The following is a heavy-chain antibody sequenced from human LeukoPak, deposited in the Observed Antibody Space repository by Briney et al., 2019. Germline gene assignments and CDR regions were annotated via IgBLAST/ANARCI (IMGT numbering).Heavy chain of an antibody. CDR3: ARGGGDFGSGPDDY. J-gene: IGHJ4*02. V-gene: IGHV4-34*01. D-gene: IGHD3-3*01. CDR2: INHSGST. CDR1: GGSFSGYY. Sequence: PSETLSLTCAVYGGSFSGYYWSWIRQPPGKGLEWIGEINHSGSTNYNPSLKSRVTISVDTSKNQFSLKLSSVTAADTAVYYCARGGGDFGSGPDDYWGQGTLVTVSS.